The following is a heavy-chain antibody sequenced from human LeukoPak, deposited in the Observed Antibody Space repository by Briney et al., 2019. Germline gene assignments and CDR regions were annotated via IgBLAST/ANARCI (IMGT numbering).Heavy chain of an antibody. CDR1: GGSISSYY. D-gene: IGHD3-22*01. CDR3: ARLSYYYDSSGYYSHDY. V-gene: IGHV4-59*08. Sequence: SETLSLTCTVSGGSISSYYWGWIRQPPGKGLEWIGYIYYSGSTNYNPSLKSRVTISVDTSKNQFSLKLSSVTAADTAVYYCARLSYYYDSSGYYSHDYWGQGTLVTVSS. CDR2: IYYSGST. J-gene: IGHJ4*02.